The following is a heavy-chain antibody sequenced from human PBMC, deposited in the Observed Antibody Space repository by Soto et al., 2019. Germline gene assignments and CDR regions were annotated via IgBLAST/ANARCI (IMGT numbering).Heavy chain of an antibody. D-gene: IGHD3-3*01. CDR2: ISAYNGNT. J-gene: IGHJ5*02. Sequence: ASVKVSCKASGYTFTSYGISWARQAPGQGLEWMGWISAYNGNTNYAQKLQGRVTMTTDTSTSTAYMELRSLRSDDTAVYYCARVPITIFGVVPYNWFDPWGQGTLVTVSS. CDR3: ARVPITIFGVVPYNWFDP. CDR1: GYTFTSYG. V-gene: IGHV1-18*01.